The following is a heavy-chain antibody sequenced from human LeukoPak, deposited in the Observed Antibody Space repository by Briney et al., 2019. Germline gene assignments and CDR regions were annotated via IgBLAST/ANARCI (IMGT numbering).Heavy chain of an antibody. CDR1: GGSISSSSYY. CDR3: ARHVRGVPASIWANNAPFGYYFDY. J-gene: IGHJ4*02. Sequence: LETLSLTCTVSGGSISSSSYYWGWIRQPPGKGLEWIGSIYYSGSTYYNPSLKSRVTISVDTSKNQFSLKLSSVTAADTAVYYCARHVRGVPASIWANNAPFGYYFDYWGQGTLVTVSS. V-gene: IGHV4-39*01. D-gene: IGHD2-2*02. CDR2: IYYSGST.